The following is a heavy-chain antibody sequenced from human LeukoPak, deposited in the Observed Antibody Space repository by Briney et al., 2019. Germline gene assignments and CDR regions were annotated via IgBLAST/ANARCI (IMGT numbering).Heavy chain of an antibody. V-gene: IGHV1-2*02. J-gene: IGHJ4*02. Sequence: GASVKVSCKASGYTFTGYYMHWVRQAPGQGLEWMGWINPNSGGTNYAQKFQGRVTMTRDTSISTAYMELSRLRSDDTAVYYCARVGGMARGVIDLGDYWGQGTLVTVSS. CDR2: INPNSGGT. CDR1: GYTFTGYY. CDR3: ARVGGMARGVIDLGDY. D-gene: IGHD3-10*01.